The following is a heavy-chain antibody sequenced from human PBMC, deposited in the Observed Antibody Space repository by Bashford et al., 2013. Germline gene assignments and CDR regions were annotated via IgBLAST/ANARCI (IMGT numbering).Heavy chain of an antibody. CDR3: AREGYYPGPDFDY. CDR1: GFIFSNYY. D-gene: IGHD2/OR15-2a*01. J-gene: IGHJ4*02. V-gene: IGHV3-72*01. CDR2: TRNKAQSYIT. Sequence: GSLRLSCAVSGFIFSNYYIDWVRQAPGKGLEWVGRTRNKAQSYITDYAAAVEGRFTISRDDSKNSLYLQMNSLKTEDTAVYYCAREGYYPGPDFDYWGQGNPGHRLL.